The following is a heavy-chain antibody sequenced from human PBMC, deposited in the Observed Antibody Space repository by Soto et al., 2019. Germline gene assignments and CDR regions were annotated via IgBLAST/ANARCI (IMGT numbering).Heavy chain of an antibody. Sequence: PGGSLRLSCTASGFTVSSNYMNWVRQAPGKGLEWVSVIYSGGSTYYAGSVKGRFTISRDNSKNTLYLQLNSLRSEDTAVYYCARETWIGGNYYGMDVWGQGTTVTVSS. CDR1: GFTVSSNY. J-gene: IGHJ6*02. V-gene: IGHV3-53*05. CDR3: ARETWIGGNYYGMDV. D-gene: IGHD2-15*01. CDR2: IYSGGST.